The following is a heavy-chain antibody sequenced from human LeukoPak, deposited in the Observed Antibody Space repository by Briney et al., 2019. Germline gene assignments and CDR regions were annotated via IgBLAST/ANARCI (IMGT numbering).Heavy chain of an antibody. J-gene: IGHJ6*03. CDR1: GFTFSKYN. CDR2: ISGSGDRT. Sequence: GGSLRLSCAASGFTFSKYNMNWVRQAPGKGLEWVSGISGSGDRTYYEDSVKGRFTISRDNSKNTLYLQMNSLRAEDTAVYYCAKGSIVGATSYYYLDVWGTGTTVTVSS. V-gene: IGHV3-23*01. D-gene: IGHD1-26*01. CDR3: AKGSIVGATSYYYLDV.